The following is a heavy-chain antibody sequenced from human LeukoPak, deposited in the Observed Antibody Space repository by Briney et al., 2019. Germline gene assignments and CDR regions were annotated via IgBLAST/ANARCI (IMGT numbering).Heavy chain of an antibody. V-gene: IGHV3-23*01. J-gene: IGHJ4*02. CDR1: GFTFSSYG. CDR3: ATLPYYYDSSGSYYFDY. CDR2: IETGGAST. D-gene: IGHD3-22*01. Sequence: PGGSLRLSCAASGFTFSSYGMSWVRQAPGKGLEWVSAIETGGASTYYADSVKGRFTISRDNSKNTLYLQMNSLRVEDTAVYYCATLPYYYDSSGSYYFDYWGQGTLVTVSS.